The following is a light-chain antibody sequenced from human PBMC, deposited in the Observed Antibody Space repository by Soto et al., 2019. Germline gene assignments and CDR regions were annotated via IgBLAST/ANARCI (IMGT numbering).Light chain of an antibody. CDR1: QGVSKY. J-gene: IGKJ1*01. Sequence: DIQLTQSPSSLSASVGDRVTITCRGSQGVSKYLNWYQQKPGRSPMLLIYTTSNLQHAVPSRFSGNGSGPNFTLTIASLEPEDLGTYYCQQTYSSPWTFGLETRVAIK. CDR3: QQTYSSPWT. CDR2: TTS. V-gene: IGKV1-39*01.